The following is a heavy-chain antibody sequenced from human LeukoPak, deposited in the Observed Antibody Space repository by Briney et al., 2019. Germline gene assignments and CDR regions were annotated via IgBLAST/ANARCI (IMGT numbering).Heavy chain of an antibody. D-gene: IGHD1-26*01. CDR3: LSGNYYHY. Sequence: ETLSLTCTVSGGSISSSSYYWGWIRQPPGKGLEWVSVIYSGGSTYYADSVKGRFTISRDNSKNTLYLQMNSLRAEDTAVYFCLSGNYYHYWGQGTLVTVSS. CDR1: GGSISSSSYY. J-gene: IGHJ4*02. CDR2: IYSGGST. V-gene: IGHV3-53*03.